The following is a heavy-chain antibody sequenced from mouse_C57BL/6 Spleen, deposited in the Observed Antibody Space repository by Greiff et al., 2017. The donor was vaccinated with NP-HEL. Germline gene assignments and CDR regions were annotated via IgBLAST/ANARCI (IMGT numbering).Heavy chain of an antibody. J-gene: IGHJ2*01. CDR3: ARSYYFDY. V-gene: IGHV7-3*01. Sequence: EVQRVESGGGLVQPGGSLSLSCAASGFTFTDYYMSWVRQPPGKALEWLGFIRNKANGYTNDYSASVKGRFTISRDNSQSILYLQMNALRAEDSATYYCARSYYFDYWGQGTTLTVSS. CDR1: GFTFTDYY. CDR2: IRNKANGYTN.